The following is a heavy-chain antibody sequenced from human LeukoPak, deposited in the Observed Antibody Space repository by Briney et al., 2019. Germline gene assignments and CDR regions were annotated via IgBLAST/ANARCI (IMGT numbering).Heavy chain of an antibody. CDR3: ARSRYDYIWGIDY. J-gene: IGHJ4*02. CDR2: INNDGSSA. V-gene: IGHV3-74*01. CDR1: GFTFSSYW. Sequence: GGSLRLSCAASGFTFSSYWMHWVRQTPGKGLSYISRINNDGSSANYADSVRGRFTISRDNAENTLYLQMNSLRDEDTAVFYCARSRYDYIWGIDYWGQGTLVTISS. D-gene: IGHD3-16*01.